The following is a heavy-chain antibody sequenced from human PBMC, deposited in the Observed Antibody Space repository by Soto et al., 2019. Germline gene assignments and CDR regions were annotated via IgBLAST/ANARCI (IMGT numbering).Heavy chain of an antibody. CDR2: IKSETDGGTT. Sequence: EVQLVESGGGSVKPGGSLRLPCAASGFTFSNAWMNWVRQAPGKGLEWVGRIKSETDGGTTEYAAPVKGRFTISRDDSKNTVYLQMNSLKTEDTAVYYCTTADGYNPFDYWGQGTLVTVSS. D-gene: IGHD5-12*01. J-gene: IGHJ4*02. CDR1: GFTFSNAW. V-gene: IGHV3-15*07. CDR3: TTADGYNPFDY.